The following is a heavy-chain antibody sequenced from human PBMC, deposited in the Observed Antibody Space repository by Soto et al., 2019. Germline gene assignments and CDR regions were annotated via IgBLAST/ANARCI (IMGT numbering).Heavy chain of an antibody. V-gene: IGHV4-34*01. CDR1: GGSFSGYY. CDR3: ARHDIVVVTAIPV. D-gene: IGHD2-21*02. CDR2: INHSGST. Sequence: PSETLSLTCAVYGGSFSGYYWSWIRQPPGKGLEWIGEINHSGSTNYNPSLKSRVTISVDTSKNQFSLKLSSVTAADTAVYYCARHDIVVVTAIPVWGQAPLVTVSS. J-gene: IGHJ4*02.